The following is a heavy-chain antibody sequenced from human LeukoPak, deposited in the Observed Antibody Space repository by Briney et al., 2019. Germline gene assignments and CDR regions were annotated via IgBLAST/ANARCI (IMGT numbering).Heavy chain of an antibody. CDR2: ISGSGGST. Sequence: GGSLRLSCAASGFTFSSYAMSWVRQAPGKGLEWVSAISGSGGSTYYADSVKGRFTISRDNSKNTLYPQMNSRRDEDTAIYYCAKGGYCSSTSCYRAGNWFDPGAREPWSPSPQ. V-gene: IGHV3-23*01. D-gene: IGHD2-2*01. J-gene: IGHJ5*02. CDR3: AKGGYCSSTSCYRAGNWFDP. CDR1: GFTFSSYA.